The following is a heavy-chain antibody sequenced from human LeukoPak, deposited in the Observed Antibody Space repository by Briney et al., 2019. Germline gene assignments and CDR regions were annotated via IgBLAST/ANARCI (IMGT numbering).Heavy chain of an antibody. CDR2: IYTSGST. J-gene: IGHJ6*03. V-gene: IGHV4-61*02. CDR3: ARAGALYYYYYMDV. CDR1: GDSISTGSFY. Sequence: PSETLSLTCTVSGDSISTGSFYWSWIRQPAGRGLEWIGRIYTSGSTNYNPSLKSRVTISVDTSKNQFSLKLSSVTAADTAVYYCARAGALYYYYYMDVWGKGTTVTVSS.